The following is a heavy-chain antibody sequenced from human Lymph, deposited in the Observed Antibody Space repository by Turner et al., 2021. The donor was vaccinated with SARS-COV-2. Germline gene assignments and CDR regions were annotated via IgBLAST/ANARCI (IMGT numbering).Heavy chain of an antibody. Sequence: QVQLQESRPGLVKPSQTLSLTCTVSGGSISSGDYYWGWIRQPPGKGLEWIGYIDYSGGTFNNPSLKSRVTISVDTSKNQFSLKLSSVTAADTAVYYCARVVVLRRAYFDYWGQGTLVTVSS. CDR1: GGSISSGDYY. J-gene: IGHJ4*02. CDR2: IDYSGGT. CDR3: ARVVVLRRAYFDY. V-gene: IGHV4-30-4*01. D-gene: IGHD2-8*01.